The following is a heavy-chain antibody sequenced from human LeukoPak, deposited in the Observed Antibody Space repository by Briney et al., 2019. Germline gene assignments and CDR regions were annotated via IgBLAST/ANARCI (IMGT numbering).Heavy chain of an antibody. CDR1: GGSISSYY. V-gene: IGHV4-59*08. CDR2: IPDIGSI. CDR3: AGHHPRNTVDF. Sequence: PSETLSLTCTVSGGSISSYYWSWIWQPPEKGLEWIAYIPDIGSINYNPSLKSRATISLDTSKNQFSLKLSSVTAADTAVYYCAGHHPRNTVDFWGQGTLATVSS. D-gene: IGHD2/OR15-2a*01. J-gene: IGHJ4*02.